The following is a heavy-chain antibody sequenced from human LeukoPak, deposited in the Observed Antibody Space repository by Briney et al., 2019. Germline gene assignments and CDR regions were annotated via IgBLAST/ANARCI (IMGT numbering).Heavy chain of an antibody. D-gene: IGHD2-15*01. V-gene: IGHV4-59*01. CDR3: ARVIRYCSGGSCYAPAFDP. J-gene: IGHJ5*02. Sequence: SETLSLTCTVSGGSISNYYWSWIRQPPGKGLEWIGYIYYSGSTNYNPSLKSRVTISVDTSKNQFSLKLSSVTAADTAVYYCARVIRYCSGGSCYAPAFDPWGQGTLVTVSS. CDR1: GGSISNYY. CDR2: IYYSGST.